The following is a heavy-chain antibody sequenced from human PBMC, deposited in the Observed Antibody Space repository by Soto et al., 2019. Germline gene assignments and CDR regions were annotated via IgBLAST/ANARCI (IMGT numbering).Heavy chain of an antibody. CDR2: IKQDGSDE. CDR1: GFTFSSYW. V-gene: IGHV3-7*01. Sequence: HPGGSLRLSCAASGFTFSSYWMSWVRQAPGKGLEWVANIKQDGSDEYYVDSVKGRFTLSRDNAKNSLYLQMNSLRAEDTAVYYCARVHLWFGESNQDFWGQGTLVTVSS. CDR3: ARVHLWFGESNQDF. D-gene: IGHD3-10*01. J-gene: IGHJ4*02.